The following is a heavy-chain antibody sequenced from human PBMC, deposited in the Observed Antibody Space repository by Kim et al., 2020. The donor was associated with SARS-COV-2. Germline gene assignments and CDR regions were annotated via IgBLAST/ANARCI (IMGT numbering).Heavy chain of an antibody. J-gene: IGHJ4*02. Sequence: GGSLRLSCAASGFTFNFFGMHWVRQAPGKGLEWVAVIWYDGSIEEYADSVKGRFTISRYNSKSTLYLQMNSLRAEDTAVYFCGRGDDSTGYLDYWGQGTLVTVSS. CDR3: GRGDDSTGYLDY. D-gene: IGHD3-22*01. CDR2: IWYDGSIE. V-gene: IGHV3-33*01. CDR1: GFTFNFFG.